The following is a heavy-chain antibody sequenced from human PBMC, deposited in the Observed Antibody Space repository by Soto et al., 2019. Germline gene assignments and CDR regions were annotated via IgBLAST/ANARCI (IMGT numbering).Heavy chain of an antibody. V-gene: IGHV1-8*01. CDR2: MNPNSGNT. CDR1: GYTFTSYD. D-gene: IGHD2-2*01. CDR3: ARDLLHCSSTSCYENWFDP. J-gene: IGHJ5*02. Sequence: ASVKVSCKASGYTFTSYDINWVQQATGQGLEWMGWMNPNSGNTGYAQKFQGRVTMTRNTSISTAYMELSSLRSEDTAVYYCARDLLHCSSTSCYENWFDPWGQGTLVTVSS.